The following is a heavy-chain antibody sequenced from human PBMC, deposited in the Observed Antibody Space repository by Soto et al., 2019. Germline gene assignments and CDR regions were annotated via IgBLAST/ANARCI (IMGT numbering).Heavy chain of an antibody. CDR2: IIPIFGTA. J-gene: IGHJ6*02. V-gene: IGHV1-69*13. Sequence: SVKVSCKASGGTFSSYAISWVRQAPGQGLEWMGGIIPIFGTANYAQKFQGRVTITADESTSTAYMELSSLRSEDTAVYYCARQDDDGYSYGVRYGMDVWGQGXTVTVYS. CDR1: GGTFSSYA. D-gene: IGHD5-18*01. CDR3: ARQDDDGYSYGVRYGMDV.